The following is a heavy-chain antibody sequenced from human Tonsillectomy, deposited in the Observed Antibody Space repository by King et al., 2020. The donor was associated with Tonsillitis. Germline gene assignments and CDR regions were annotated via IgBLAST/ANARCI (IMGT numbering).Heavy chain of an antibody. J-gene: IGHJ5*01. D-gene: IGHD3-22*01. CDR2: ISYDAVNE. V-gene: IGHV3-30*04. Sequence: VQLVESGGGVVQPGGSLRLSCAGSGFTFSNYAMHWVRQAPGKGLEGVALISYDAVNENYADPVKGRFTISRDNSKNTVDLQMNSLITEDTAMYFCARMRFRTRDSSRYYCALDSWGQGTLVTVSS. CDR3: ARMRFRTRDSSRYYCALDS. CDR1: GFTFSNYA.